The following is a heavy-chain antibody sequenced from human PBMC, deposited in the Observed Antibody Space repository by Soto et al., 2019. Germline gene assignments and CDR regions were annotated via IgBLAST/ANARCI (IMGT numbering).Heavy chain of an antibody. D-gene: IGHD3-22*01. CDR3: AKGGSYYYDSSGYYAN. V-gene: IGHV3-23*01. CDR1: AFTFTSYA. J-gene: IGHJ4*02. CDR2: ISGSGGSS. Sequence: PGGSLRLSCAASAFTFTSYAMSWVRQAPGKGLEWVSAISGSGGSSYYADSVKGRFTISRDNSKNTLFLQMNSLSAEDTAIYYCAKGGSYYYDSSGYYANWGQGTLVTVSS.